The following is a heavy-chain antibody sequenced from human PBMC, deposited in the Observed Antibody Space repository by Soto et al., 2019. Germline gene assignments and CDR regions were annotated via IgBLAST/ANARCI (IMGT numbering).Heavy chain of an antibody. CDR2: ISGSGGST. V-gene: IGHV3-23*01. CDR3: AKPYYYGSGTVPEAFDI. CDR1: GFTFSIYD. J-gene: IGHJ3*02. D-gene: IGHD3-10*01. Sequence: VKLLESGGGLVQPGGSLRLSCAAAGFTFSIYDMTWVRQAPGKGLEWVSSISGSGGSTYYADSVKGRFTISRDNCKNTLYVQMNGMRAENTPLYYCAKPYYYGSGTVPEAFDIRGQGTMVTVSS.